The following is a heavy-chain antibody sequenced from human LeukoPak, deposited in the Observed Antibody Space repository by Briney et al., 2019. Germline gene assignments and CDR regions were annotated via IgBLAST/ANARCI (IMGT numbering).Heavy chain of an antibody. CDR1: GGSISSGDYY. D-gene: IGHD6-13*01. CDR2: THYSGIT. Sequence: SETLSPTCTVSGGSISSGDYYWSWIRQPPGKGLEWIGHTHYSGITYYSPSLKSRLTISVDTSKNQFSLKLSSVTAADTAVYHCARARAYRSSWYYFDYWGQGTLVTVSS. J-gene: IGHJ4*02. CDR3: ARARAYRSSWYYFDY. V-gene: IGHV4-30-4*08.